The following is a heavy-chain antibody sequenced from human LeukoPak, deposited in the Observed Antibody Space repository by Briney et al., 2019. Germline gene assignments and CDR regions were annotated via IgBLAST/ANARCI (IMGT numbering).Heavy chain of an antibody. CDR2: IYYSGST. D-gene: IGHD3-22*01. CDR3: ARHRYYYDSSGYYYQP. J-gene: IGHJ5*02. Sequence: PLETLSLTCTVSGASISSYYWSWIRQPPGKGLEWIGYIYYSGSTNYNPSLKSRVTISVDTSKNQFSLRLSSVTAADTAVYYCARHRYYYDSSGYYYQPWGQGTLVTVSS. V-gene: IGHV4-59*01. CDR1: GASISSYY.